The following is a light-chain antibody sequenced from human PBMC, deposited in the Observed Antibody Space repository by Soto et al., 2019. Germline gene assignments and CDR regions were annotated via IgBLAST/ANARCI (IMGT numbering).Light chain of an antibody. CDR2: GNS. CDR3: QSYDSSLSGYV. CDR1: SCNIGAGYD. J-gene: IGLJ1*01. V-gene: IGLV1-40*01. Sequence: QPVLTQPPSVSGGPGQRVTSSCTGSSCNIGAGYDVHWYQQLPGTAPKLLLYGNSNRPSGVPHRFSGSKSGTSASLAITGLQAEDEADYCCQSYDSSLSGYVFGTGTQLTVL.